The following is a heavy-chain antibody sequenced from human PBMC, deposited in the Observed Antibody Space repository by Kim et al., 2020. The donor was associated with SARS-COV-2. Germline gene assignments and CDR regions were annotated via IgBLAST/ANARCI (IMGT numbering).Heavy chain of an antibody. CDR1: GGSISSSSYY. V-gene: IGHV4-39*01. Sequence: SETLSLTCTVSGGSISSSSYYWGWIRQPPGKGLEWIGSIYYSGSTYYNPSLKSRVTISVDTSKNQFSLKLSSVTAADTAVYYCARHGGVDCSSTSCYYLYYYMDVWGKGTTVTVSS. J-gene: IGHJ6*03. CDR2: IYYSGST. D-gene: IGHD2-2*01. CDR3: ARHGGVDCSSTSCYYLYYYMDV.